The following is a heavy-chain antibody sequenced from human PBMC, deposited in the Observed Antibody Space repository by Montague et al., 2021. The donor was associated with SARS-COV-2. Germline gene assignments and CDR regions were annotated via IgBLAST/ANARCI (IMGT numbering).Heavy chain of an antibody. J-gene: IGHJ4*02. CDR3: AKGDVVRGIPSIDN. CDR1: GGSFSSGSYY. CDR2: IYYSGSAYYN. V-gene: IGHV4-61*01. Sequence: SETLSLTCSVSGGSFSSGSYYWSWIRQPPGKGLECIGYIYYSGSAYYNPYNPSLMSRATISIDTSRNQFSLNLHSVTSADTAVYYCAKGDVVRGIPSIDNWGQGNLVTVSS. D-gene: IGHD3-10*01.